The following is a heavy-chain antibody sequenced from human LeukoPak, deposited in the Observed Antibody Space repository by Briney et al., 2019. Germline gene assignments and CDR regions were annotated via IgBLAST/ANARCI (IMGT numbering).Heavy chain of an antibody. J-gene: IGHJ4*02. CDR2: IAHHGNNK. Sequence: PGGSLRLSCGPSGFTFSSSAMHWVRQGPGKGLEWVAYIAHHGNNKYYADSVKGRFTISRDNSKGGLYLQMNSMRADDTAVYYCAKDGSWSCTDWGQGTLVRVSS. CDR1: GFTFSSSA. CDR3: AKDGSWSCTD. D-gene: IGHD2-8*02. V-gene: IGHV3-30*02.